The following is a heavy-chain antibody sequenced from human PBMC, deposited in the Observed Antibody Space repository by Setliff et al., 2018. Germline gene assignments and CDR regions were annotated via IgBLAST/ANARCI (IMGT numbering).Heavy chain of an antibody. CDR1: GFSLSTSGMC. Sequence: SGPTLVNPTQTLTLTCYFSGFSLSTSGMCVSWIRQPPGKALEWRARIDWDDDKYYSTSLKTRLTISKDTSKNQVVLTMTNMDPVDTATYYCARLTGTDYYYYYMDVWGKGTTVTVSS. D-gene: IGHD1-7*01. CDR2: IDWDDDK. CDR3: ARLTGTDYYYYYMDV. V-gene: IGHV2-70*11. J-gene: IGHJ6*03.